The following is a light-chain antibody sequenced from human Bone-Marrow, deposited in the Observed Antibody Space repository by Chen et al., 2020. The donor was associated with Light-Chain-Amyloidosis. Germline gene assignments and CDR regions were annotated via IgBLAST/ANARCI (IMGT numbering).Light chain of an antibody. CDR1: SSDVGGYNY. J-gene: IGLJ2*01. V-gene: IGLV2-14*03. Sequence: QSALTQPASVSGSPRQSFPSSCTGTSSDVGGYNYVAWNQQHPGKAPKLIIYDVTYRPSVVSNRFSGSKSGNTDSLTISGLQAEDEADYYCSSFTRNNALVFGGGTKLTVL. CDR3: SSFTRNNALV. CDR2: DVT.